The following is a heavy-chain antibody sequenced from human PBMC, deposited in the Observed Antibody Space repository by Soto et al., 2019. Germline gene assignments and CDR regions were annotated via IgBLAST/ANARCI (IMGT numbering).Heavy chain of an antibody. CDR1: GFTFSSFS. V-gene: IGHV3-48*02. D-gene: IGHD2-15*01. CDR3: ARDLNIGSFDY. CDR2: ISSSSSTI. J-gene: IGHJ4*02. Sequence: PGGSLRLSCAASGFTFSSFSMNWVRQAPGKGLEWVSYISSSSSTIYYADSVKGRFTISRDNAKNSLYLQINSLRDEDTAVYYCARDLNIGSFDYWGQGTLVTVSS.